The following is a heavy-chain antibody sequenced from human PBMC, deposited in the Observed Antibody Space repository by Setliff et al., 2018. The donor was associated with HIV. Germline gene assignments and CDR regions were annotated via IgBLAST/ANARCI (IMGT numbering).Heavy chain of an antibody. CDR3: ASGTTPLGWFDP. CDR1: GYSFTSYG. J-gene: IGHJ5*02. CDR2: ISAYNVNT. Sequence: RASVKVSCKASGYSFTSYGVSWVRQAPGQGLEWMGWISAYNVNTNYAQKLQGRVTMTTDTSTSTAYMELRSLRSDDTAVYYCASGTTPLGWFDPWGQGTLVTVSS. V-gene: IGHV1-18*01. D-gene: IGHD2-2*01.